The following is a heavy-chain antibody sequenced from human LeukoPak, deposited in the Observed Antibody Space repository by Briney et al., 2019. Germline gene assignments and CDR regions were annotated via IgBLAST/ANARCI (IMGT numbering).Heavy chain of an antibody. CDR2: INHSGST. CDR3: RLLWFGELLNDY. CDR1: GGSFSGYY. D-gene: IGHD3-10*01. V-gene: IGHV4-34*01. J-gene: IGHJ4*02. Sequence: PSETLSLTCAVYGGSFSGYYWSWIRQPPGKGLEWIGEINHSGSTNYNPSLKCRVTISVDTSKNQFSLKLSSVTAADTAVYYCRLLWFGELLNDYWGQGTLVTVSS.